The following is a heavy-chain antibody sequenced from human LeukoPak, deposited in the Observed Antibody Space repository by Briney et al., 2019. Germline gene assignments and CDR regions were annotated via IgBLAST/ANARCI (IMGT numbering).Heavy chain of an antibody. CDR1: GFTFSSHA. J-gene: IGHJ4*02. V-gene: IGHV3-33*08. D-gene: IGHD6-6*01. Sequence: GGSLRLSCAASGFTFSSHAMHWVRQAPGKGLEWVAVIWYDGSNKYYADSVKGRFTISRDNSKNTLYLQMNSLRAEDTAVYYCARDKYSSSSYYFDYWGQGTLVTVSS. CDR3: ARDKYSSSSYYFDY. CDR2: IWYDGSNK.